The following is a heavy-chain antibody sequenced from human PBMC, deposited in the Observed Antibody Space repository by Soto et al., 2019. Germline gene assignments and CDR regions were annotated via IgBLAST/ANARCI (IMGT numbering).Heavy chain of an antibody. CDR3: ARGGQYDYYYGMDV. J-gene: IGHJ6*02. V-gene: IGHV4-34*01. CDR1: GGSFSGYY. Sequence: QVQLQQWGAGLLKPSETLSLTCAVYGGSFSGYYWSWIRQPPGKGLEWIGEINHSGSTNYNPSLKSRVNISVDTSKNHFSLKLSSVTAADTAVYYCARGGQYDYYYGMDVWGQGTTVTVSS. CDR2: INHSGST.